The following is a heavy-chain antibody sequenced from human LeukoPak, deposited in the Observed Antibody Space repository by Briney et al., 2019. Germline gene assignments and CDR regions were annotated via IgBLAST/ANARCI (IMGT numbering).Heavy chain of an antibody. J-gene: IGHJ4*02. Sequence: SETLSLTCTVSGGSISSYYWSWIRQPPGKGLEWIGYNYYSGSTNYNPSLKSRVTISVDTSKNQFSLKLSSVTAADTAVYYCARVDYDILTGYYYFDYWGQGTLVTVSS. CDR1: GGSISSYY. CDR2: NYYSGST. V-gene: IGHV4-59*01. CDR3: ARVDYDILTGYYYFDY. D-gene: IGHD3-9*01.